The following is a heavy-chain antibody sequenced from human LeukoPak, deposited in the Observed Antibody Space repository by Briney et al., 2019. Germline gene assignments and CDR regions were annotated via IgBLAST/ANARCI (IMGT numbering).Heavy chain of an antibody. Sequence: GGSLRLSCAASGFTFSSYGMNWVRQAPGKGLEWVSYISDSSSTIYYADSVKGRLAISRDNAKNSLYLQMNSLRAEDTAVYYCARWGATGYGDYWGQGTLVTVSS. CDR1: GFTFSSYG. J-gene: IGHJ4*02. CDR2: ISDSSSTI. V-gene: IGHV3-48*03. D-gene: IGHD3-9*01. CDR3: ARWGATGYGDY.